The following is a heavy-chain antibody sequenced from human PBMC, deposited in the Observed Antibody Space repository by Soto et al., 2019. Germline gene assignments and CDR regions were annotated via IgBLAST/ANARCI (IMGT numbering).Heavy chain of an antibody. D-gene: IGHD6-19*01. CDR2: FYYSGNT. J-gene: IGHJ3*02. CDR1: GGSINSFY. Sequence: QVQLQESGPGLVKPSETLSLTCTVSGGSINSFYWSWIRQPPGQGLEWIGYFYYSGNTYYIPSLKSQATTSVYAIKTHLYLTLTSVTAADTAMYYCALSIAVDAIDIWGQGTMVTVSS. CDR3: ALSIAVDAIDI. V-gene: IGHV4-59*08.